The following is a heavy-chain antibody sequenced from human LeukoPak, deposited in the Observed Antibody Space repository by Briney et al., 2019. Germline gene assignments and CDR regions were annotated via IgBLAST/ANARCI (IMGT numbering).Heavy chain of an antibody. CDR3: TTEDYYGSGSWPPL. V-gene: IGHV3-15*01. CDR2: IKSKTDGGTT. D-gene: IGHD3-10*01. J-gene: IGHJ4*02. CDR1: RFTFSNAW. Sequence: PGGSLRLSCAASRFTFSNAWMSWVRQAPGKGLEWVGRIKSKTDGGTTDYAAPVKGRFTISRDDSKSTLCLQLNSLKTEDTAVYYCTTEDYYGSGSWPPLWGQGTLVTVSS.